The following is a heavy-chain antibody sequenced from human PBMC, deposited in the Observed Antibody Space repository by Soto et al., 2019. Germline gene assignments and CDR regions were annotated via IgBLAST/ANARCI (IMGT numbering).Heavy chain of an antibody. CDR1: GGSISSYY. J-gene: IGHJ1*01. D-gene: IGHD3-22*01. CDR3: AGGDSSGYYFGAEYFQH. Sequence: SETLSLTCTVSGGSISSYYWSWIRQPPGKGLEWIGYIYYSGSTNYNPSLKSRVTISVDTSKNQFSLKLSSVTAADTAVYYCAGGDSSGYYFGAEYFQHWGQGTLVTVSS. V-gene: IGHV4-59*01. CDR2: IYYSGST.